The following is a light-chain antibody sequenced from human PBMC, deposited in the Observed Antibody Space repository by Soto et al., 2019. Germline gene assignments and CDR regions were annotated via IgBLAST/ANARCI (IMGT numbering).Light chain of an antibody. CDR2: WAS. Sequence: DIVMTQSPDSLAVSLGERATINCKSSQSVLFSSNNKNYLAWFQQKPGQPPKLLIYWASTRESGVPDRFRGSESGTDFTLTISSLQAEDVAVYYCQQYYSAPYTFGQGTKLEIK. CDR1: QSVLFSSNNKNY. J-gene: IGKJ2*01. V-gene: IGKV4-1*01. CDR3: QQYYSAPYT.